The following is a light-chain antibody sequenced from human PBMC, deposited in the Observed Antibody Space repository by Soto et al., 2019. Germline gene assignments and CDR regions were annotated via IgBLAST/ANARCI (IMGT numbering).Light chain of an antibody. Sequence: AIQMTQSPSSLSASVGDRVTITCRASQGIRSELGWYQQKPGKAPNLLIYTASTLPSGVPSRFSGSGSGTEFTLTISSLQPDDFATYYCQQYSLEGLTFGGGTKVDIK. CDR1: QGIRSE. CDR3: QQYSLEGLT. V-gene: IGKV1-6*01. J-gene: IGKJ4*01. CDR2: TAS.